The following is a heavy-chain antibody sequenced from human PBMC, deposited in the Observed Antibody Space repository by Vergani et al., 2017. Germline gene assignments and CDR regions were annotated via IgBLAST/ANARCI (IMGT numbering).Heavy chain of an antibody. CDR1: GYTFTYRY. J-gene: IGHJ5*02. Sequence: QMQLVQSGAEVKKTGSSVKVSCKASGYTFTYRYLHWVRQAPGQALEWMGWITPFNGNTNYAQKFQDRVTITRDRSMSTAYMELSSLRSEDTAMYYCARGGSVVAGKVGAENWFDPWGQGTLVTVSS. CDR2: ITPFNGNT. V-gene: IGHV1-45*02. D-gene: IGHD6-19*01. CDR3: ARGGSVVAGKVGAENWFDP.